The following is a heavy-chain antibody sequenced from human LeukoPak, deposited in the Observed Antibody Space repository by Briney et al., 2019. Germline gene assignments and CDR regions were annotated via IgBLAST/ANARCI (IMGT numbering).Heavy chain of an antibody. CDR1: GFHFSTYG. D-gene: IGHD1-26*01. Sequence: PGGSLRLSCAASGFHFSTYGMHWVRQAPGKGLEWVGVIWYDGSNKIYAESVKGRFTISRDNSKNTLYLQMNSLRAEDTAVYYCARDRSGSYYSWFDYWGQGTLVTVSS. V-gene: IGHV3-33*01. CDR2: IWYDGSNK. J-gene: IGHJ4*02. CDR3: ARDRSGSYYSWFDY.